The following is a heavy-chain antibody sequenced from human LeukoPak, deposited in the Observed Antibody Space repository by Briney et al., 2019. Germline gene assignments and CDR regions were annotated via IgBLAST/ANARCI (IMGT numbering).Heavy chain of an antibody. J-gene: IGHJ6*03. CDR2: INHSGST. CDR1: GGSFSGYY. D-gene: IGHD5-18*01. V-gene: IGHV4-34*01. Sequence: SETLSLTCAVYGGSFSGYYWSWIRQPPGKGLEWIGEINHSGSTNYNPSLKSRVTISVDTSKNQFSLKLSSVTAADTAVYYCARSSDTFNYYYYYMDVWGKGTTVTVSS. CDR3: ARSSDTFNYYYYYMDV.